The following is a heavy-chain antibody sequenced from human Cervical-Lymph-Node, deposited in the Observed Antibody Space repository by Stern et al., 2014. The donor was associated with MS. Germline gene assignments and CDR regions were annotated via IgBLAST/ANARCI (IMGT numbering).Heavy chain of an antibody. CDR1: GFTFSDYY. CDR2: MSSSGSTI. D-gene: IGHD3-16*02. V-gene: IGHV3-11*01. Sequence: VQLEESGGGLARPGGSLRLSCAASGFTFSDYYMSWIRQAPGKGLECVSYMSSSGSTIYYADSVKGRFTISRDNAENSLSLQMNSLTAEDTAVYYCARRSSEYVWGSYRYSPFDYWGRGTLVTVSS. J-gene: IGHJ4*02. CDR3: ARRSSEYVWGSYRYSPFDY.